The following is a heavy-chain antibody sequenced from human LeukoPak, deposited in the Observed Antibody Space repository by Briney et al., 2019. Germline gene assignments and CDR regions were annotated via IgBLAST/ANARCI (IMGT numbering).Heavy chain of an antibody. CDR3: ARFEVDP. CDR2: ISSSSSYM. Sequence: KPGGSLRLSCAASGFTFSSYSMNWVRQAPGKGLEWVSSISSSSSYMYYADSVKGRFTISRDNAKNSLYLQMNSLRAEDTAVYYCARFEVDPWGQGTLVTVSS. J-gene: IGHJ5*02. V-gene: IGHV3-21*01. CDR1: GFTFSSYS.